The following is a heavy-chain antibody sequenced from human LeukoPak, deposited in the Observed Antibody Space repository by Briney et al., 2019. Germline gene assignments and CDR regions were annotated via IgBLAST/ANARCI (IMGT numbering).Heavy chain of an antibody. V-gene: IGHV4-39*01. Sequence: SETLSLTCTVSGGSISSSSYYWGWIRQPPGKGLEWIGSIYYTWSTYYNPSLKSRVTISVDTSKNQFSLKLSSVTAAATAVYYCARLWFGEFSGGYFDYWGQGTLVTVSS. D-gene: IGHD3-10*01. J-gene: IGHJ4*02. CDR3: ARLWFGEFSGGYFDY. CDR1: GGSISSSSYY. CDR2: IYYTWST.